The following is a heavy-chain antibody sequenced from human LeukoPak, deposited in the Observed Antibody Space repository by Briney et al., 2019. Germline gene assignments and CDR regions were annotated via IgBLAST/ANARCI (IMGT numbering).Heavy chain of an antibody. V-gene: IGHV4-4*09. CDR2: IYTSGST. CDR1: GGSISSYY. CDR3: ARHAASSSWYYFDY. Sequence: SETLSLTCTVSGGSISSYYWSWIRQPPGKGLEWIGYIYTSGSTNYNPSLKSRVTISVDTSKNQFSLKLSSVTAADTAVYYCARHAASSSWYYFDYWGQGTLVTVSS. J-gene: IGHJ4*02. D-gene: IGHD6-13*01.